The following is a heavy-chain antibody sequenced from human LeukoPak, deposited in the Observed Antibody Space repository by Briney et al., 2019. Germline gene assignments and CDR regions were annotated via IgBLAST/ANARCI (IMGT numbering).Heavy chain of an antibody. V-gene: IGHV1-2*02. J-gene: IGHJ4*02. D-gene: IGHD3-22*01. CDR1: GYTFTGYY. Sequence: ASVKVSCKASGYTFTGYYMHWVRQAPGQGLEWMGWINPNSGGTNYAQKFQGRVTMTRDTSISTAYMELSRLRSDDTAVYYCARIPRWSPYYYDSSGYPNYFDYWGQGTLVTVSS. CDR2: INPNSGGT. CDR3: ARIPRWSPYYYDSSGYPNYFDY.